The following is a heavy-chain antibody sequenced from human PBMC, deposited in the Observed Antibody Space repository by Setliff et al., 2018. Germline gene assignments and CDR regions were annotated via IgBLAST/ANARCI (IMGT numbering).Heavy chain of an antibody. Sequence: ASVKVSCKASGYSFTSYDINWVRLAAGQGLEWMGWVSPIDDGKRGYAQKFQGRVTITWVTSISTAYMELSSLRSEDTAVYYCVRVTSGRLDFDYWGQGTPVTVS. CDR2: VSPIDDGKR. CDR1: GYSFTSYD. V-gene: IGHV1-8*01. CDR3: VRVTSGRLDFDY. D-gene: IGHD6-19*01. J-gene: IGHJ4*02.